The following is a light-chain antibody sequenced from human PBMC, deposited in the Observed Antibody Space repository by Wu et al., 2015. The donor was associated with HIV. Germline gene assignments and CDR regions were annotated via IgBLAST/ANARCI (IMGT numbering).Light chain of an antibody. CDR3: QRYDNSPPWT. J-gene: IGKJ1*01. CDR2: GVS. Sequence: EIVLTQSPATLPLSPGERATLSCRASQSISANYVAWYQLKSGQAPRLLIFGVSNRAAGVPPRFSGSGSGTDFTLTISRLEPEDFAVYYCQRYDNSPPWTFGQGTRVEVK. CDR1: QSISANY. V-gene: IGKV3-20*01.